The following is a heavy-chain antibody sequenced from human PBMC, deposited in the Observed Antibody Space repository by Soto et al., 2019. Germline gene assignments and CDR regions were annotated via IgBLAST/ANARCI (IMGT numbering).Heavy chain of an antibody. CDR1: RGSISSGDYY. CDR3: ARATSSIAARIGFDY. D-gene: IGHD6-6*01. V-gene: IGHV4-30-4*01. J-gene: IGHJ4*02. CDR2: IYYSGST. Sequence: SETLALSCTVSRGSISSGDYYWSWIRRPPGKGLEWIGYIYYSGSTYYNPSLKSRVTISVDTSKNQFSLKLSSVTAADTAVYYCARATSSIAARIGFDYWGQGTLVTVSS.